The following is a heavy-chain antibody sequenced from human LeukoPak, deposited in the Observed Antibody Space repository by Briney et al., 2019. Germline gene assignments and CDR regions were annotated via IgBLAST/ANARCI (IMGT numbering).Heavy chain of an antibody. V-gene: IGHV3-7*01. CDR1: GFTFSGYW. D-gene: IGHD2-8*01. J-gene: IGHJ4*02. CDR2: IKQDGGDK. Sequence: GGSLRLSCAASGFTFSGYWMSWVRQAPGKGLEWVANIKQDGGDKYYVDSVKGRFTISRDNTKNSLCLQVDSLRAEDTAVYYCARDVSLMYWGQGTLVTVSS. CDR3: ARDVSLMY.